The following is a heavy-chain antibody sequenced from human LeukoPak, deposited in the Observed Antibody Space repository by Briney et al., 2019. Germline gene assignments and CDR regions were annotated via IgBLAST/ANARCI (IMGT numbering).Heavy chain of an antibody. V-gene: IGHV1-18*01. D-gene: IGHD6-13*01. CDR3: ARDHLSSWYVIYFQH. CDR2: ISAYNGNT. J-gene: IGHJ1*01. CDR1: GYTFTSYG. Sequence: ASVKVSCKASGYTFTSYGISWVRQAPGQGLEWVGWISAYNGNTNYAQKLQGRVTMTTDTSTSTAYMELRSLRSDDTAVYYCARDHLSSWYVIYFQHWGQGTLVTVSS.